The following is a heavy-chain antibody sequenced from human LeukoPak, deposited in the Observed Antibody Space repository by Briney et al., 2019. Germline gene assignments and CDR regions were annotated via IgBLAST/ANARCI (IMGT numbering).Heavy chain of an antibody. D-gene: IGHD3-22*01. CDR1: GFTLTTYL. CDR3: VREGEHYYDTSATVEY. V-gene: IGHV3-30*04. Sequence: GGSLRLSCAASGFTLTTYLVHWVRQAPGEGLECVAVMSFEGYLYCADSSMDRFTVSRDNSKYMVYLRMNSLRAEDTALYYFVREGEHYYDTSATVEYCGEGTLVTVSS. CDR2: MSFEGYL. J-gene: IGHJ4*02.